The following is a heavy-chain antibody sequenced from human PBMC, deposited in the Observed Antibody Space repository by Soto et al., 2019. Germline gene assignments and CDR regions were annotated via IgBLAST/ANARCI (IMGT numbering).Heavy chain of an antibody. D-gene: IGHD2-15*01. CDR1: GYTFTTYG. V-gene: IGHV1-18*01. J-gene: IGHJ4*02. Sequence: GASVKVSCKASGYTFTTYGITWVRQAPGQGLEWMGWITAYNGNTNYAQNLQGRVTMTTDTSTSTAYMELRSLRSDDTAVYYCAGSIYCGGTSCPPSDCSGGSCYENYFDYWGQGTLVTVSS. CDR3: AGSIYCGGTSCPPSDCSGGSCYENYFDY. CDR2: ITAYNGNT.